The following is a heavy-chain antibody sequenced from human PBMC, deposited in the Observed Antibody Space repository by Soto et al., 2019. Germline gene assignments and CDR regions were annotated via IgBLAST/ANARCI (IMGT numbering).Heavy chain of an antibody. Sequence: EVQLVQSGRGLVQPGGSLRLSCVASGFTIYKNDMIWVRQAPGKGLEWVAHIHFDGSAYYADSVKGRFTISKDNSKNTLYFQMTSLRSEDTAVYYCAAYGPSSGDGYWGQGTLVTVSS. CDR3: AAYGPSSGDGY. D-gene: IGHD4-17*01. CDR1: GFTIYKND. J-gene: IGHJ4*02. CDR2: IHFDGSA. V-gene: IGHV3-66*01.